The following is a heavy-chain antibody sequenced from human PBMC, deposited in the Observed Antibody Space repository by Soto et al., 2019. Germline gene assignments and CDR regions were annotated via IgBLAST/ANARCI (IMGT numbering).Heavy chain of an antibody. CDR1: GFSLSTSGVG. CDR3: ALYYYDSSGPHLSLFDP. D-gene: IGHD3-22*01. CDR2: IYWDDDK. Sequence: SGPTLVNPTQTLTLTCTFSGFSLSTSGVGVGWIRQPPGKALEWLALIYWDDDKRYSPSLKSRLTITKDTSKNQVVLTMTNMDPVDTATYYCALYYYDSSGPHLSLFDPWGQGTLVTVSS. J-gene: IGHJ5*02. V-gene: IGHV2-5*02.